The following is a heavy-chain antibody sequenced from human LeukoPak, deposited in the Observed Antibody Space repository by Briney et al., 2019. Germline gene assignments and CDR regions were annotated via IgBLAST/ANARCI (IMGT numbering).Heavy chain of an antibody. CDR1: GFTFSDSA. D-gene: IGHD4-17*01. CDR3: ARDHSTVTTYWYFDL. V-gene: IGHV3-23*01. J-gene: IGHJ2*01. Sequence: GGSLRLSCAASGFTFSDSAMSWVRQAPGKGLEWVSLISFSGGSTYYADSVKGRFTISRDNAKNSLYLQMNSLRDEDTALYYCARDHSTVTTYWYFDLWGRGTLVTVSS. CDR2: ISFSGGST.